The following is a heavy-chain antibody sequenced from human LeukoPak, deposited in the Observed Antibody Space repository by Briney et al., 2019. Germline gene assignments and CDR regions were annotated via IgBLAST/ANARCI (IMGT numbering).Heavy chain of an antibody. CDR1: GFAVSSNY. D-gene: IGHD6-6*01. CDR3: ARARGREEYFDP. Sequence: GGSLRLSCAASGFAVSSNYMSWVRQAPGKGLEWVSIIFSGGGAYYADSVKGRFTISRDSSKNTLYLLMNSLRAEDTAVYYCARARGREEYFDPWGQGTLVTVSS. V-gene: IGHV3-53*01. CDR2: IFSGGGA. J-gene: IGHJ5*02.